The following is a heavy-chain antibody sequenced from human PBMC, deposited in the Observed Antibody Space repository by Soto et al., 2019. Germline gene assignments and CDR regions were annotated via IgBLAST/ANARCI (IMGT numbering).Heavy chain of an antibody. CDR2: VTHSGTA. D-gene: IGHD6-19*01. CDR1: GGSIDSGAFS. CDR3: ARIHWAQSSLDY. J-gene: IGHJ4*02. V-gene: IGHV4-30-2*01. Sequence: SETLSLTCAVSGGSIDSGAFSLSWIRQPPVKGLEWIGYVTHSGTAYSIPSLNGRLTLSVDSSQTQFSLKLTSVTAADSAVYYCARIHWAQSSLDYWGRGILVTVSS.